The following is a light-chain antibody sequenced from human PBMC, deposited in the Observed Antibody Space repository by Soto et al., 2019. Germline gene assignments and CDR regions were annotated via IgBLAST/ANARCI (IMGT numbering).Light chain of an antibody. CDR3: QSYDISLHNYV. CDR2: GDN. V-gene: IGLV1-40*01. Sequence: QSVLTQPPSVSGAPGQRVTISCTGSSSNIGEGYDVQWYQQLPGTAPKLLIYGDNNRPSGVPDRFSGSKSGTSASLAITRLQAEDEADYYCQSYDISLHNYVFGTGTKVTVL. J-gene: IGLJ1*01. CDR1: SSNIGEGYD.